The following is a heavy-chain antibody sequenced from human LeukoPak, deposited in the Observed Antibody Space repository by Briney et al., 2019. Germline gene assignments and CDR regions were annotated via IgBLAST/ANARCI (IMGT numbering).Heavy chain of an antibody. D-gene: IGHD3-22*01. Sequence: SETLSLTCTVSGGSISSSSYYWGWIRQPPGKGLEWIGRIYYSGSTYYNPSLKSRVTISVDTSKNQFSLKLSSVTAADTAVYYCARQGRRFGSYDSSGYPNWFDPWGQGTLVTVSS. CDR2: IYYSGST. CDR3: ARQGRRFGSYDSSGYPNWFDP. V-gene: IGHV4-39*01. J-gene: IGHJ5*02. CDR1: GGSISSSSYY.